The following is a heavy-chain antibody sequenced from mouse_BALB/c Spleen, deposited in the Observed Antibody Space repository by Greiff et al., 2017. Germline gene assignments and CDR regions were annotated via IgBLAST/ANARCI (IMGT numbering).Heavy chain of an antibody. CDR3: ARGNYGSSYTDYYAMDY. J-gene: IGHJ4*01. CDR1: GYTFTSYT. CDR2: INPSSGYT. V-gene: IGHV1-4*02. Sequence: QVQLKQSAAELARPGASVKMSCKASGYTFTSYTMHWVKQRPGQGLEWIGYINPSSGYTEYNQKFKDKTTLTADKSSSTAYMQLSSLTSEDSAVYYCARGNYGSSYTDYYAMDYWGQGTSVTVSS. D-gene: IGHD1-1*01.